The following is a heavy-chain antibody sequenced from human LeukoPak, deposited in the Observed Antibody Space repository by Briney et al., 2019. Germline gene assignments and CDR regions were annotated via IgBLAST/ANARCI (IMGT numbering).Heavy chain of an antibody. V-gene: IGHV1-2*02. CDR3: ARVRWIPRGEFDY. CDR2: INPNSGGT. CDR1: GYTFTGFY. D-gene: IGHD5-18*01. J-gene: IGHJ4*02. Sequence: ASVKVSCKASGYTFTGFYMHWVRQAPGQGLEWMGWINPNSGGTNYAQKFQGRVTMTRDTSISTAYMERSRLRSDDTAVYYCARVRWIPRGEFDYWGQGTLVTVSS.